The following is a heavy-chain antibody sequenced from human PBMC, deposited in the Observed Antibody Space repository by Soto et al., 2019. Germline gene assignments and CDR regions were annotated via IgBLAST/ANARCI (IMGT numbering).Heavy chain of an antibody. CDR2: IIPILGIA. D-gene: IGHD3-10*01. V-gene: IGHV1-69*02. CDR3: ASHSGKYYKDY. Sequence: QVQLVQSGAEVKKPGSSVKVSCKASGGTFSTYTINWVQQAPGQGLEWMGRIIPILGIANYAQKFQGRVTITADKSTSTAYMELSSLRSADTAVYYCASHSGKYYKDYWGQGTLVTVSS. J-gene: IGHJ4*02. CDR1: GGTFSTYT.